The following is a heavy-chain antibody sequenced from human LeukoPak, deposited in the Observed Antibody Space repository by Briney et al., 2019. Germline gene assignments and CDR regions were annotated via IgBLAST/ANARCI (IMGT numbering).Heavy chain of an antibody. V-gene: IGHV3-9*01. CDR1: GLTLDDYA. CDR3: AKGRTGYYAPAYFDY. D-gene: IGHD3-9*01. J-gene: IGHJ4*02. Sequence: GGSLRLSCAASGLTLDDYAMHWVRQAPGKGLEWVSGISWNSGSIGYADSVKGRFTISRDNAKNSLYLQMNSLRAEDTALYYCAKGRTGYYAPAYFDYWGQGTLVTVSS. CDR2: ISWNSGSI.